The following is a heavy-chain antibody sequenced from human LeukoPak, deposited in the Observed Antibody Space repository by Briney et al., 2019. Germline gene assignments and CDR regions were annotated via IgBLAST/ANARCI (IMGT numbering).Heavy chain of an antibody. V-gene: IGHV3-66*01. CDR1: GLTVSSNY. CDR2: IYSGGST. D-gene: IGHD1-26*01. CDR3: AIDSGWETAAFEI. Sequence: GWSLRLSCAASGLTVSSNYMSWVRQPPGKGWEWVSVIYSGGSTYYADSVKGRFTISRDNSKNTLYLQMNSLRAEGTAVYYCAIDSGWETAAFEIWGEGTMVSVPS. J-gene: IGHJ3*02.